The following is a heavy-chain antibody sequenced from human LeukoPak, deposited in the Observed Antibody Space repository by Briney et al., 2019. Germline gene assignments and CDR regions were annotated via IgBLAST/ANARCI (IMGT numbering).Heavy chain of an antibody. D-gene: IGHD1-1*01. V-gene: IGHV4-4*02. CDR2: IHHGWST. Sequence: SGTLSLTCAVSVDSISSSKWWSWVRQAPGKGLEWIGEIHHGWSTNYNPSLKSRVTISIDKSKNEFSLKMSSVTAADTAVYYCARSRDTTNYYGMDVWRQPTTLTVPS. J-gene: IGHJ6*01. CDR3: ARSRDTTNYYGMDV. CDR1: VDSISSSKW.